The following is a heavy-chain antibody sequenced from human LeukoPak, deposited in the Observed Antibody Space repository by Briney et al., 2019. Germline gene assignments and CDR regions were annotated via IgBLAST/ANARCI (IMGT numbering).Heavy chain of an antibody. CDR1: GDSISNYY. CDR3: AREVVAAPRTVDY. D-gene: IGHD2-15*01. Sequence: SETLSLTCTVYGDSISNYYWSWIRQPPGKGLEWSGYIYYSGSTNYNPSLTSRATISVDTSKNQFSLKLSSVTAADTAVYYCAREVVAAPRTVDYWGQGTLVTVSS. V-gene: IGHV4-59*01. J-gene: IGHJ4*01. CDR2: IYYSGST.